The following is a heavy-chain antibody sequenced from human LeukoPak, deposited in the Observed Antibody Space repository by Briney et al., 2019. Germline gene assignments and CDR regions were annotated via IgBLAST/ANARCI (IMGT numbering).Heavy chain of an antibody. CDR2: IYYSGST. V-gene: IGHV4-39*01. Sequence: PSETLSLTCTVSGGSISSSSYYWGWIRQPPGKGLEWIGSIYYSGSTYYNPSLKSRVTISVDTSKNQFSLELSSVTAADTAVYYCARTAAAGGGLDYFDYWGQGTLVTVSS. CDR1: GGSISSSSYY. CDR3: ARTAAAGGGLDYFDY. J-gene: IGHJ4*02. D-gene: IGHD6-13*01.